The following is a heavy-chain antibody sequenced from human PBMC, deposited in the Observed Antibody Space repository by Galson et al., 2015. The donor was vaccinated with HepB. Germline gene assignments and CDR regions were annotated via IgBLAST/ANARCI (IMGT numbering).Heavy chain of an antibody. D-gene: IGHD3-22*01. V-gene: IGHV3-30*18. J-gene: IGHJ4*02. CDR3: AKDKTPITMIARVVDY. Sequence: SLRLSCAASGFTFSNYGMHWVRQAPGKGLEWVAVISYDGSNKSYADSVKGRFTISRDNSKNTLYLQMNSLRAEDTAVYYCAKDKTPITMIARVVDYWGQGTLVTVSS. CDR2: ISYDGSNK. CDR1: GFTFSNYG.